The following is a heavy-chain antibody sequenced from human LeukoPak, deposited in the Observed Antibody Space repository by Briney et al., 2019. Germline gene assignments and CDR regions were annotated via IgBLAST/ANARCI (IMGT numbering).Heavy chain of an antibody. CDR3: ARETVAGPDY. CDR2: IIPIFGTA. Sequence: SAKVSFTASGGTFSSYAISWVRQAPGQGLEWMGGIIPIFGTANYAQKFQGRVTITADESTSTAYMELSSLRSEDTAVYYCARETVAGPDYWGQGTLVTVSS. V-gene: IGHV1-69*13. J-gene: IGHJ4*02. CDR1: GGTFSSYA. D-gene: IGHD6-19*01.